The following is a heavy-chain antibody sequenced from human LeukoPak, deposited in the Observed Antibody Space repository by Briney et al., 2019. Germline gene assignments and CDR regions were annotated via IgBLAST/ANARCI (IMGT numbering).Heavy chain of an antibody. CDR3: AKDVVGSGWYYFDY. D-gene: IGHD6-19*01. CDR1: GFTFSSYA. J-gene: IGHJ4*02. Sequence: GGSLRLSCAASGFTFSSYAMSWVRQAPGKGLEWVSAISGSGGSIGYADSVKGRFTISRDNAKNSLYLQMNSLRAEDTALYYCAKDVVGSGWYYFDYWGQGTLVTVSS. V-gene: IGHV3-23*01. CDR2: ISGSGGSI.